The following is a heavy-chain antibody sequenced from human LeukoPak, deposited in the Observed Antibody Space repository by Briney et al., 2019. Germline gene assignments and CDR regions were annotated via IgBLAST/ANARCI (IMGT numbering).Heavy chain of an antibody. V-gene: IGHV3-21*01. D-gene: IGHD3-22*01. CDR3: VRDGAYYDSAPYNFDY. CDR1: GFTFSSCS. Sequence: GGSLRLSCAASGFTFSSCSINWVRQAPGKGLEWISSISNTNTYINYADSVKGRFTISRDNAKNSLYLQMTSLRAEDTAVYYCVRDGAYYDSAPYNFDYWGQGTLVAVSS. CDR2: ISNTNTYI. J-gene: IGHJ4*02.